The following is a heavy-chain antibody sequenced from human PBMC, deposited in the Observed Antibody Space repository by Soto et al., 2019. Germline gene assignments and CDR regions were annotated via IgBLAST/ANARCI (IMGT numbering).Heavy chain of an antibody. V-gene: IGHV3-48*01. CDR3: ARDQGDSSGYGAFDI. J-gene: IGHJ3*02. Sequence: PGGSLRLSCAASGFTFSSYSMNWVRQAPGKGLEWVSYISSSSSTIYYADSVKGRFTISRDNAKNSLYLQMNSLRAEDTAVYYCARDQGDSSGYGAFDIWGQGTMVTVSS. D-gene: IGHD6-19*01. CDR1: GFTFSSYS. CDR2: ISSSSSTI.